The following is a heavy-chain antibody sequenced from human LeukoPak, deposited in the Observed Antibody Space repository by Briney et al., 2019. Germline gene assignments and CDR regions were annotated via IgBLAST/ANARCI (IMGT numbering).Heavy chain of an antibody. CDR1: GFTFSSYA. CDR3: AKDSLNFDWSTFDY. D-gene: IGHD3-9*01. J-gene: IGHJ4*02. CDR2: ISGSGGST. V-gene: IGHV3-23*01. Sequence: GGSLRLSCAASGFTFSSYAMSWVRQAPGKGLEWASAISGSGGSTYYADSVKGRFTISRDNSKNTLYLQMNSLRAEDTAVYYCAKDSLNFDWSTFDYWGQGTLVTVSS.